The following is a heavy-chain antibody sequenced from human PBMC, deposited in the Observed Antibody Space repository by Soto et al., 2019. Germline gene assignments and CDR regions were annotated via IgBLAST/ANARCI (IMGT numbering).Heavy chain of an antibody. D-gene: IGHD6-25*01. CDR3: ARERPAGNFYVVDM. Sequence: PSETLSLTCTVSGGSFNGYSWNWIRQPPGKGLESIGYIFSSGTTKYNPPLKSRLIISIDMPKRQFSLKLTSVTADDTAVYYCARERPAGNFYVVDMWGQGTTVTVSS. V-gene: IGHV4-59*01. CDR1: GGSFNGYS. J-gene: IGHJ6*02. CDR2: IFSSGTT.